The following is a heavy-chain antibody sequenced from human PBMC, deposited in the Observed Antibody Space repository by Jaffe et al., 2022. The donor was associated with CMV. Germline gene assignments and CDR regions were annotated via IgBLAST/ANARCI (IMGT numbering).Heavy chain of an antibody. CDR2: TYYRSKWYR. Sequence: QVQLQQSGPGLVKPSQTLSLTCAISGDSVASNIASWHWIRQSPSRGLEWLGRTYYRSKWYRDYAVSVQSRITINPDTSRNQFSLQLNSVTPEDTAVYYCVRQRYCSSGYCASCGGDCYFDHWGQGTLVTVSS. V-gene: IGHV6-1*01. J-gene: IGHJ4*02. CDR3: VRQRYCSSGYCASCGGDCYFDH. D-gene: IGHD2-21*02. CDR1: GDSVASNIAS.